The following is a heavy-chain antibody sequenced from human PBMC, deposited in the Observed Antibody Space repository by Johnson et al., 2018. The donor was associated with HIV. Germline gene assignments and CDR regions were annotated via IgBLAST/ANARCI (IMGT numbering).Heavy chain of an antibody. CDR2: INWNSGTI. D-gene: IGHD3-22*01. J-gene: IGHJ3*02. CDR1: GFTFDDYG. Sequence: EVQLVESGGGVIRPGGSLRLSCATSGFTFDDYGMSWVRQAPGKGLEWVSGINWNSGTIGYADSVKGRFTISRDNAKKSLYLQMNSLRAEETALYYCARNTHYFANSGPKGNAFDIWGQGTMVTVSS. V-gene: IGHV3-20*04. CDR3: ARNTHYFANSGPKGNAFDI.